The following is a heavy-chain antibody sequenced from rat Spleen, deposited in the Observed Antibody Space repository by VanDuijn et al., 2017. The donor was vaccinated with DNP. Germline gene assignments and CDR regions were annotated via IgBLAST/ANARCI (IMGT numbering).Heavy chain of an antibody. J-gene: IGHJ3*01. CDR3: ATDAVAY. CDR2: IIYDGSST. Sequence: EVQLVETGGGLVQPGRSLKLSCVASGFTFNTYWMFWVRQAPGKGLEWVATIIYDGSSTYYRDSVKGRFTISRDNAKSTLYLQMDSLRSEDTATYYCATDAVAYWGQGTLVTVSS. CDR1: GFTFNTYW. V-gene: IGHV5-29*01.